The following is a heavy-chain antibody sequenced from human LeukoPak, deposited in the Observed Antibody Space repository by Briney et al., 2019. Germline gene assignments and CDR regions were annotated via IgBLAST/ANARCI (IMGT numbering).Heavy chain of an antibody. CDR3: ARESPRGSSRPFDY. D-gene: IGHD1-26*01. CDR1: GYTFTGYY. Sequence: ASVKVSCKASGYTFTGYYMHWVRQAPGQGLEWMGWINPNSGGTNYAQKFQGRVTMTRDTSISTAYMELSRLRSDDTAVYYCARESPRGSSRPFDYWGQGTLVTVSS. CDR2: INPNSGGT. J-gene: IGHJ4*02. V-gene: IGHV1-2*02.